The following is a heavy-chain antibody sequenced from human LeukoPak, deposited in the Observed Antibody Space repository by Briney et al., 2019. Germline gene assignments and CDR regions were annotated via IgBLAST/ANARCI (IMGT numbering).Heavy chain of an antibody. D-gene: IGHD3-10*01. CDR1: GFTFDDYA. CDR2: ISWNSGSV. CDR3: ARDRGPRTGFMVREAYDY. J-gene: IGHJ4*02. Sequence: GGSLRLSCVASGFTFDDYAMHWVRQAPGKGLEWVSGISWNSGSVGYADSVKGRFTISRDNAKNTLYLQMSSLRAEDTAVYYCARDRGPRTGFMVREAYDYWGQGTLVTVSS. V-gene: IGHV3-9*01.